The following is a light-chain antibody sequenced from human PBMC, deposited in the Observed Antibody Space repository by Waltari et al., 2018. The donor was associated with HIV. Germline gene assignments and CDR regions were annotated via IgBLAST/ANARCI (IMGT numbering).Light chain of an antibody. CDR3: QLYNKWPLT. V-gene: IGKV3-15*01. J-gene: IGKJ4*01. Sequence: EIVMTQSPATLSVSPGERVALSCRASQSVGSALAWYQQKPGQVPRLLIYGASTRATGVPARFSGSGSETEFTLTISSLQSEDFAVYYCQLYNKWPLTFGGGTKVEIK. CDR1: QSVGSA. CDR2: GAS.